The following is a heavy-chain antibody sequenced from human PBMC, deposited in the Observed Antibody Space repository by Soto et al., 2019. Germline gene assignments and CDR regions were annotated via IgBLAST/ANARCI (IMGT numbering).Heavy chain of an antibody. Sequence: GGSLTLSCGASRFSFADSAMNWGRPSPGKSLEWVSGISCSSSTIYYADYVKGGFTSSRDNFKNTVYLQMNSLRAEETAVYYCDKDVKFELGSDGVGAFDVWGQGTTVTVSS. CDR2: ISCSSSTI. CDR1: RFSFADSA. D-gene: IGHD2-15*01. J-gene: IGHJ3*01. CDR3: DKDVKFELGSDGVGAFDV. V-gene: IGHV3-9*01.